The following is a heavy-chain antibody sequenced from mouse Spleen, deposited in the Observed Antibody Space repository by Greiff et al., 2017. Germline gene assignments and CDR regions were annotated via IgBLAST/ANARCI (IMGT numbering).Heavy chain of an antibody. J-gene: IGHJ3*01. Sequence: QVQLQQSGAELVKPGASVKLSCKASGYTFTSYWMHWVKQRPGQGLEWIGMIHPNSGSTNYNEKFKSKATLTVDKSSSTAYMQLSSLTSEDSAVYYCAREGYYKSLFAYWGQGTLVTVSA. CDR1: GYTFTSYW. CDR3: AREGYYKSLFAY. CDR2: IHPNSGST. V-gene: IGHV1-64*01. D-gene: IGHD2-12*01.